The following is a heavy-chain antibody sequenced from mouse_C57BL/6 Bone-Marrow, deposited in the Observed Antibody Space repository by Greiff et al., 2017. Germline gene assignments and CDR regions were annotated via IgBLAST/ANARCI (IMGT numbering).Heavy chain of an antibody. V-gene: IGHV1-42*01. D-gene: IGHD1-1*01. J-gene: IGHJ1*03. Sequence: VQLQQSGPELVKPGASVKISCKASGYSFTGYYMNWVKQSPEKSLEWIGEINPSTGGTTYNQKFKAKATLTVDTSSSTAYMQLKSLTSEDSAVYYCARDGFEDYDGSIWYFDVWGTGTTVTVSS. CDR3: ARDGFEDYDGSIWYFDV. CDR1: GYSFTGYY. CDR2: INPSTGGT.